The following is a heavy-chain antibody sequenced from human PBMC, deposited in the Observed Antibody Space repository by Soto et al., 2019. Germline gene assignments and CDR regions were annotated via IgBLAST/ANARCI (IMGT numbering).Heavy chain of an antibody. Sequence: WGSLRLSCAASGFTFSSYAMHWVRQAPGKGLEWVAVISYDGSNKYYADSVKGRFTISRDNSKNTLYLQMNSLRAEDTAVYYCAREKVRYSYGAPPVYYGMDVWGQGTTVTVSS. CDR3: AREKVRYSYGAPPVYYGMDV. J-gene: IGHJ6*02. V-gene: IGHV3-30-3*01. CDR1: GFTFSSYA. D-gene: IGHD5-18*01. CDR2: ISYDGSNK.